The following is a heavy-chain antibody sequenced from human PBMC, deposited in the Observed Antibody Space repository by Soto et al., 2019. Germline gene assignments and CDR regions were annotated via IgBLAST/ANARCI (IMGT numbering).Heavy chain of an antibody. V-gene: IGHV1-18*01. J-gene: IGHJ5*02. Sequence: QVQLVQSGAEVKKPGASVKVSCKASGYTFTSYGIRWVRQAPGQGLEWMGWISAYNGNTNYAQKLQGRVTMTTDTSTSTAYMELRSLRSYDTSGYYCARVLVATIQRLGFDPWGQGTLVTVSS. D-gene: IGHD5-12*01. CDR1: GYTFTSYG. CDR2: ISAYNGNT. CDR3: ARVLVATIQRLGFDP.